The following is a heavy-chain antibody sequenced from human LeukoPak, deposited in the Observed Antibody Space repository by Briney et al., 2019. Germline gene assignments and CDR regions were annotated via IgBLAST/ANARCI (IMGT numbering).Heavy chain of an antibody. Sequence: PGGSLRLSCAASGFTFSSYAMNWVRQAPGQGLEWMGWINTNTGNPTYAQGFTGRFVFSLDTSVSTAYLQISSLKAEDTAVYYCARGSPPWFGEGLVDYWGQGTLVTVSS. CDR2: INTNTGNP. CDR3: ARGSPPWFGEGLVDY. V-gene: IGHV7-4-1*02. CDR1: GFTFSSYA. J-gene: IGHJ4*02. D-gene: IGHD3-10*01.